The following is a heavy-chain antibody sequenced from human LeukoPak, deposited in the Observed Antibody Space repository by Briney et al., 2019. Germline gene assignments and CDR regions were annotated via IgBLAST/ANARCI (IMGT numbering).Heavy chain of an antibody. V-gene: IGHV4-30-4*08. D-gene: IGHD4-17*01. Sequence: SETLSLTCTVSGGSISSGDYYWSWIRQPPGKGLEWIGYIYYSGSTYYNPSLKSRVTISVDTSKNQFSLKLSSVTAADTAVYYCARGGDYVSRLVDYWGQGTLVTVSS. CDR3: ARGGDYVSRLVDY. J-gene: IGHJ4*02. CDR1: GGSISSGDYY. CDR2: IYYSGST.